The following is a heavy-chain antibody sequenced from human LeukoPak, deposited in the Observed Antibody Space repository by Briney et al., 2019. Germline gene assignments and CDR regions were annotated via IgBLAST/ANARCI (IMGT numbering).Heavy chain of an antibody. V-gene: IGHV4-39*07. Sequence: SETLSLTCAISGGSISVTPYYWGWIRQPPGKGLEWIGSIYYSGSTYYNPSLKSRLTISADTSKDQFSLKLTSVTAADTAVYYCARASTIFGHFAYWGRGTLVTVSS. D-gene: IGHD3-3*01. CDR3: ARASTIFGHFAY. J-gene: IGHJ4*02. CDR2: IYYSGST. CDR1: GGSISVTPYY.